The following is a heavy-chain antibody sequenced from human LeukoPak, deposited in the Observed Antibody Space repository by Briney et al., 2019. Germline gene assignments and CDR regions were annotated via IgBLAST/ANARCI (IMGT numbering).Heavy chain of an antibody. CDR3: ARGGPNYYYDSSGYFSAFDI. D-gene: IGHD3-22*01. V-gene: IGHV4-4*07. CDR2: IYTSGST. Sequence: SETLSLTCTVSGGSISSYYWSWIRQPAGKGLEWIGRIYTSGSTNYNPSLKSRVTISVDTSKNQFSLKLSSVTAADTAVYYCARGGPNYYYDSSGYFSAFDIWGQGTMVTVSS. CDR1: GGSISSYY. J-gene: IGHJ3*02.